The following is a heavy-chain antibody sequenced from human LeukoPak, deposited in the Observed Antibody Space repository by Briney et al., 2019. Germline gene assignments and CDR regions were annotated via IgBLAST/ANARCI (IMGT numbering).Heavy chain of an antibody. CDR1: GYTFTGYY. D-gene: IGHD3-22*01. J-gene: IGHJ4*02. V-gene: IGHV1-2*02. CDR2: INPNSGGT. Sequence: ASLKVSCKASGYTFTGYYMHWVRPAPGQGLEWMGWINPNSGGTNYAQKFQGRVTMTRDTSISTAYMELSRLRSDDTAVYYCARVRYYDSSGYYPYYFDYWGQGTLVTVSS. CDR3: ARVRYYDSSGYYPYYFDY.